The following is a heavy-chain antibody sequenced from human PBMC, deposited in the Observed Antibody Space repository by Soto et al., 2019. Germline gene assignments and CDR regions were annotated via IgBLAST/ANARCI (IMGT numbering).Heavy chain of an antibody. V-gene: IGHV4-4*02. D-gene: IGHD3-22*01. J-gene: IGHJ3*02. CDR3: ARNYYDSSGYYPSRAFDI. Sequence: SETLSLTCAVSGGSISSSNWWSWVRQPPGKGLEWIGEIYHSGSTNYNPSLKSRVTISVDKSKNQFSLKLSSVTAADTAVYYCARNYYDSSGYYPSRAFDIWGQGTMVTVSS. CDR2: IYHSGST. CDR1: GGSISSSNW.